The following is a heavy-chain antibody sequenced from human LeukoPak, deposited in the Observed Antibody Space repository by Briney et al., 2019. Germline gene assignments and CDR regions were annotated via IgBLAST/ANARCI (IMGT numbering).Heavy chain of an antibody. CDR1: GFSFSRSW. D-gene: IGHD3-10*01. V-gene: IGHV3-74*01. J-gene: IGHJ5*02. CDR3: AKVRNYYGSGSYYKVPNWFDP. CDR2: INTDGSNI. Sequence: GGSLRLSCAASGFSFSRSWMHWVRQVPGKGLVWVSRINTDGSNIIYADSVKGRFTISRDNAENTLYLQMNSLRAEDTAVYYCAKVRNYYGSGSYYKVPNWFDPWGQGTLVTVSS.